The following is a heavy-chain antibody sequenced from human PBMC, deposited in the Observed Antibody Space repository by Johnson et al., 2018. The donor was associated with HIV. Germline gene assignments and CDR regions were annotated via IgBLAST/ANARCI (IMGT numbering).Heavy chain of an antibody. D-gene: IGHD2-15*01. V-gene: IGHV3-30*04. Sequence: QVQLVESGGGVVQSGRSLRLSCAASGFTFSSYGMHWVRKAPAKGLEWVAVISYDGSDKDYADSVKGRFTISRDSSKNTLYLQMNSLRIEDTAVYYCARDPDVTPGAFDIWGQGTMVTVSS. CDR2: ISYDGSDK. CDR1: GFTFSSYG. J-gene: IGHJ3*02. CDR3: ARDPDVTPGAFDI.